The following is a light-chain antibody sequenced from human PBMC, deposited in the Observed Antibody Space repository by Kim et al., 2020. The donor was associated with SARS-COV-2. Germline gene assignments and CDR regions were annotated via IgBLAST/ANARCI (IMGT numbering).Light chain of an antibody. CDR1: QSIKNNY. J-gene: IGKJ2*01. Sequence: ELVLTQSPGTLSLSPGERATLSCRASQSIKNNYLTWYQHKPGQAPRLLIFGASNRAPGIPDRFSGSGSGTDFTLTINRLEPEDFAVYYCQHSGNFGQGTKLEI. CDR3: QHSGN. V-gene: IGKV3-20*01. CDR2: GAS.